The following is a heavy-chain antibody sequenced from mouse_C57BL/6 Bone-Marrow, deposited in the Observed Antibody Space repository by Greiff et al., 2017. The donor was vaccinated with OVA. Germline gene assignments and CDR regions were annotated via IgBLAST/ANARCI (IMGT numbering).Heavy chain of an antibody. J-gene: IGHJ1*03. CDR2: ISSGGSYT. CDR1: GFTFSSYG. Sequence: EVKLVESGGDLVKPGGSLKLSCAASGFTFSSYGMSWVRQTPDKRLEWVATISSGGSYTYYPDSVKGRFTISRDNAKNTLYLQMSSLKSEDTAMYYCARRRLYYYGSSYYWYFDVWGTGTTVTVSS. V-gene: IGHV5-6*02. CDR3: ARRRLYYYGSSYYWYFDV. D-gene: IGHD1-1*01.